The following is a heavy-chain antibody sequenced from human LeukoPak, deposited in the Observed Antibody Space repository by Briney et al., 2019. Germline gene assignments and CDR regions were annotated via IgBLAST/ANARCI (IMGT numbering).Heavy chain of an antibody. CDR2: INTNTGNP. D-gene: IGHD6-13*01. CDR3: ARDMGGSSSWYGNWFDP. CDR1: GYTFTSYA. Sequence: GASVKVSRKASGYTFTSYAMNWVRQAPGQGLEWMGWINTNTGNPTYAQGFTGRFVFSLDTSVSTAYLQISSLKAEDTAVYYCARDMGGSSSWYGNWFDPWGQGTLVTVTS. V-gene: IGHV7-4-1*02. J-gene: IGHJ5*02.